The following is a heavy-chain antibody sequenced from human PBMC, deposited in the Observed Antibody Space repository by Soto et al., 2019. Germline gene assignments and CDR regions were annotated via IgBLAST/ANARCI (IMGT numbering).Heavy chain of an antibody. J-gene: IGHJ5*02. CDR3: ARHGFYGDYSSNYFDP. Sequence: VESLKISCSGSGDSFTNYWIAWVRQMPGKGLEYMGIIYPSDSDTRYSPSFQGQVTISADKSISTAYLQWSSLKASDTAIYYCARHGFYGDYSSNYFDPWGQGTLVTVSS. D-gene: IGHD4-17*01. V-gene: IGHV5-51*01. CDR2: IYPSDSDT. CDR1: GDSFTNYW.